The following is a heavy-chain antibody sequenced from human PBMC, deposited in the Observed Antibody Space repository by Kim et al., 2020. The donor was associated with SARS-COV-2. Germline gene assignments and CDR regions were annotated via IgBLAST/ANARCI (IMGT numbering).Heavy chain of an antibody. J-gene: IGHJ6*03. V-gene: IGHV3-30-3*01. CDR1: GFTFSSYA. Sequence: GRSLKLSCAASGFTFSSYAMHWVRQAPGKGLEWVAVISYDGSNKYDADSVKGRFIISRDNSKKTLYLQMNSLRAEDTAVYFCARDGNYYDSPGHYYGYY. D-gene: IGHD3-22*01. CDR2: ISYDGSNK. CDR3: ARDGNYYDSPGHYYGYY.